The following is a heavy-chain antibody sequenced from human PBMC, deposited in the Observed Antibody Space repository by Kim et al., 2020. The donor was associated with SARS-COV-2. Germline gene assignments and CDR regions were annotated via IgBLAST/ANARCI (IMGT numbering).Heavy chain of an antibody. Sequence: GGSLRLSCAASGFSFSSYAMSWVRQAPGKGLEWVSAIRGGGDSTFYADSVKGRFTISADFSKNTLYLQMNSLRADDTAVYYCARDSSCGYHLGSYFDFWGQGTLVTVSS. V-gene: IGHV3-23*01. CDR2: IRGGGDST. J-gene: IGHJ4*02. D-gene: IGHD6-19*01. CDR1: GFSFSSYA. CDR3: ARDSSCGYHLGSYFDF.